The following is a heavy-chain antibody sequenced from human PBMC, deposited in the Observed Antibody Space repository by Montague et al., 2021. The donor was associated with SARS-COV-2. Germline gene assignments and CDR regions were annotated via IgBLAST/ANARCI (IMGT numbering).Heavy chain of an antibody. CDR1: GGSISSYY. Sequence: SETLSLTCTVSGGSISSYYRSWIRQPPGKGLEWIGYIYYSGSTXXXPSXXXRVTISVDTSKNQFSLKLSSVTAADTAVYYCARAAGYNWNYGYNWFDPWGQGTLVTVSS. CDR3: ARAAGYNWNYGYNWFDP. V-gene: IGHV4-59*01. J-gene: IGHJ5*02. D-gene: IGHD1-7*01. CDR2: IYYSGST.